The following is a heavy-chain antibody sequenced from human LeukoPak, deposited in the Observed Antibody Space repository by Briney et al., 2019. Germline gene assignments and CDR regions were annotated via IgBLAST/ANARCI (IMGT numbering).Heavy chain of an antibody. J-gene: IGHJ4*02. V-gene: IGHV3-11*01. CDR1: GFTFSDYY. Sequence: GGSLRLSCAASGFTFSDYYMTWIRQTPGKGLEWVSYISSSGSTIYYADSVKGRFTISRDNAKNSLFLQMNSLRAEDTAVYYCARASSYYDILTGYYKYYFDYWGQGTLVTVSS. D-gene: IGHD3-9*01. CDR2: ISSSGSTI. CDR3: ARASSYYDILTGYYKYYFDY.